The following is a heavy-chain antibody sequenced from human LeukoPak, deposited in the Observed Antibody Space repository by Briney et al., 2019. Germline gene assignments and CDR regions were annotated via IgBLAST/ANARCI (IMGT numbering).Heavy chain of an antibody. Sequence: PSETLSLTCTVSGGSISSSSYYWGWIRQPPGKGLEWIGSIYYSGSTYYNPSLKGRVTISVDTSKNQFSLKLSSVTAADTAVYYCARGIVATMFSSRRSYYFDYWGQGTLVTVSS. V-gene: IGHV4-39*01. CDR1: GGSISSSSYY. CDR2: IYYSGST. D-gene: IGHD5-12*01. J-gene: IGHJ4*02. CDR3: ARGIVATMFSSRRSYYFDY.